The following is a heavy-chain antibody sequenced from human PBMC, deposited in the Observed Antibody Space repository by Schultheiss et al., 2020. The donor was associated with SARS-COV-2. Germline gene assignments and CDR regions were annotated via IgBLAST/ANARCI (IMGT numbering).Heavy chain of an antibody. D-gene: IGHD3-16*01. Sequence: GGSLRLSCTASGFTFSSYGMHWVRQAPGKGLEWVAVIWYDGSNKYYADSVKGRFTISRDNSKNTLYLQMNSLRAEDTAVYYCAKGRDDYIGPHFDYWGQGTLVTVSS. CDR2: IWYDGSNK. J-gene: IGHJ4*02. V-gene: IGHV3-30*02. CDR1: GFTFSSYG. CDR3: AKGRDDYIGPHFDY.